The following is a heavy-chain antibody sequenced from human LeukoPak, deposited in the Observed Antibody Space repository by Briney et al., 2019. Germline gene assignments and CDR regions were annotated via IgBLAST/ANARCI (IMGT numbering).Heavy chain of an antibody. CDR1: GGSISSYY. D-gene: IGHD2-2*02. V-gene: IGHV4-59*01. J-gene: IGHJ3*02. CDR3: ARADIVVVPAAIRGAFDI. Sequence: PSETLSLTCTVSGGSISSYYWSWIRQPPGKGLEWIGYIYYSGGTNYNPSLESRVTISVDTSKSQFSLKLSSVTAADTAVYYCARADIVVVPAAIRGAFDIWGQGTMVTVSS. CDR2: IYYSGGT.